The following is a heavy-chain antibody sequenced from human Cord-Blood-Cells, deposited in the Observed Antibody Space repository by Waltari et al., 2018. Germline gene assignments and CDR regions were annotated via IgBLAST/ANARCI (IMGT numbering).Heavy chain of an antibody. CDR1: RWSTCRSRSS. CDR3: ARHFLLGEYSSSSEYFQH. D-gene: IGHD6-6*01. CDR2: IYYSGST. V-gene: IGHV4-39*01. J-gene: IGHJ1*01. Sequence: QLQLQESGPGLVKPSATLSPTATVSRWSTCRSRSSSGWIRPPPGKGLEWFGSIYYSGSTYYNPSLKSRVTISVDTSKNQFSRKLSSVTAADTAVYYCARHFLLGEYSSSSEYFQHWGQGTLVTVSS.